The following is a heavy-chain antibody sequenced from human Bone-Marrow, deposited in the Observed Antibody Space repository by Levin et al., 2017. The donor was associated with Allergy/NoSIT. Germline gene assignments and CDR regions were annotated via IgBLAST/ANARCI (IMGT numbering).Heavy chain of an antibody. J-gene: IGHJ3*02. CDR3: ARRAGPKAFDI. V-gene: IGHV5-51*01. CDR1: GYRFSSHW. CDR2: VYPSDSDT. Sequence: GESLKISCKASGYRFSSHWIAWVRQKPGTGLEWMGNVYPSDSDTRYSPSFQGHVTVSADKSISTAYLFLNSLKASDTAIYYCARRAGPKAFDIWGQGSMVIVSS.